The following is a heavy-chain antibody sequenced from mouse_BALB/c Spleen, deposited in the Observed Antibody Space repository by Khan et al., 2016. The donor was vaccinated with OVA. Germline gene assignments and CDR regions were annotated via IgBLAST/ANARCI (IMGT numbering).Heavy chain of an antibody. CDR2: ISYSGST. D-gene: IGHD1-2*01. V-gene: IGHV3-2*02. CDR1: GYSITSGYG. J-gene: IGHJ2*01. CDR3: ARTARIKY. Sequence: EVQLQESGPGLVKPSQSLSLTCTVTGYSITSGYGWNWIRQFPGNQLEWMGYISYSGSTNYNPSLKSRISISRDTAKNQFFLQLNSVTTEDTATDDCARTARIKYWGQGTTLTVSS.